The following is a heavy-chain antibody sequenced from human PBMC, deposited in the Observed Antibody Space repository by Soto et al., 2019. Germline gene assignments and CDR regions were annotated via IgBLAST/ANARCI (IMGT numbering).Heavy chain of an antibody. V-gene: IGHV3-9*01. D-gene: IGHD1-1*01. CDR2: ISWNGNTI. Sequence: PGGSLRLSCEASGLTFVANALHWVRQAPGKGLQWVSGISWNGNTIAYAHSVKGRFTISGDNSKNSLFLQMSSLRPADTALYYCARAAGGMGTTDMDDWGQGTLVTVSS. J-gene: IGHJ4*02. CDR1: GLTFVANA. CDR3: ARAAGGMGTTDMDD.